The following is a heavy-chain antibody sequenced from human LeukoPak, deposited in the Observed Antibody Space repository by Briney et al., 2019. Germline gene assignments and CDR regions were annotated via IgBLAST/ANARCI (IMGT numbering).Heavy chain of an antibody. V-gene: IGHV3-74*01. CDR2: INNDGSGT. J-gene: IGHJ4*02. CDR3: GRDQNGFGGTIDY. D-gene: IGHD1/OR15-1a*01. Sequence: LGGSLRLSCAASGFTLSDYWMQWVRQAPGKGLVWVSRINNDGSGTIYADSVRGRFTISRDNAKNTLYLQINSLRAEDTAVYYCGRDQNGFGGTIDYWGQGTLVTVSS. CDR1: GFTLSDYW.